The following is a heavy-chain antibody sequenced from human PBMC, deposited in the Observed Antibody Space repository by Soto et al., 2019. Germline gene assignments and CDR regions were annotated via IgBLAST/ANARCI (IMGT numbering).Heavy chain of an antibody. Sequence: QVQLVQSGAEVKKPGASVKVSCKASGYTFTGYYMHWVRQAPGQGLEWKGWINPNCGGTNYAQKFQGWVTMTRDTSISTAYMELSRLRSDDTAVYYCARQVMEQQLSVVDYYYYGMDVWGQGTTVTVSS. J-gene: IGHJ6*02. CDR3: ARQVMEQQLSVVDYYYYGMDV. V-gene: IGHV1-2*04. D-gene: IGHD6-13*01. CDR2: INPNCGGT. CDR1: GYTFTGYY.